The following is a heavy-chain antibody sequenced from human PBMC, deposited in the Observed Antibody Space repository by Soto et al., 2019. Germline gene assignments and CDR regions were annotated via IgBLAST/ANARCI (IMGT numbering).Heavy chain of an antibody. CDR3: AVTGTTAYYYYYMDV. CDR2: ISAYNGNT. Sequence: ASVKVSCKASGYTFTSYGISWVRQAPGQGLEWMGWISAYNGNTNYAQKLQGRVTMTTDTSTSTAYMELRSLRSDDTAVYYCAVTGTTAYYYYYMDVWGKGTTVTVSS. CDR1: GYTFTSYG. V-gene: IGHV1-18*01. D-gene: IGHD1-7*01. J-gene: IGHJ6*03.